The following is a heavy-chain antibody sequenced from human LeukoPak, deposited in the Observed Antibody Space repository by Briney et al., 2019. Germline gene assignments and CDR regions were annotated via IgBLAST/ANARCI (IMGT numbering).Heavy chain of an antibody. CDR1: GYSFTSYW. D-gene: IGHD3-10*01. CDR2: IYPGDSDT. V-gene: IGHV5-51*01. Sequence: GESLKISCKGSGYSFTSYWIGWVRQMPGKGLEWMGIIYPGDSDTRNSPSFQGQVTLSADKSTSTVFLQWSSLKASDTAMYYCARGDSYGYLDYWGQGTLVTVSS. J-gene: IGHJ4*02. CDR3: ARGDSYGYLDY.